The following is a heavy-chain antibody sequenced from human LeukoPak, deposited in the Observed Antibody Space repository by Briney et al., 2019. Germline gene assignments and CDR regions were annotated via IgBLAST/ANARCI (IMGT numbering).Heavy chain of an antibody. CDR3: ARDRNYYDSSGYHRVDY. V-gene: IGHV3-11*04. J-gene: IGHJ4*02. D-gene: IGHD3-22*01. Sequence: GGSLRLSCAASGFTFSDYYMSWIRQAPGKGLEWVSYISSSGSTIYYADSVKGRFTISRDNAKNSLYLQMNSLRAEDTAVYYCARDRNYYDSSGYHRVDYWGQGTLVSVSS. CDR1: GFTFSDYY. CDR2: ISSSGSTI.